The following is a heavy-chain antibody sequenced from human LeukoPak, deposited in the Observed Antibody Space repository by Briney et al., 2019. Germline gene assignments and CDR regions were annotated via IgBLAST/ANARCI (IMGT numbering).Heavy chain of an antibody. Sequence: SETLTLTCTVSGGSISSYYWSWIRQPAGRGLEWIGRIYTSGSTNYNPSLKSRVTMSVDTSKNQFSLKLSSVTAADTAVYYCARDSPAVAGLEYVYYYGMDVWGQGTTVTVSS. D-gene: IGHD6-19*01. CDR3: ARDSPAVAGLEYVYYYGMDV. V-gene: IGHV4-4*07. CDR2: IYTSGST. J-gene: IGHJ6*02. CDR1: GGSISSYY.